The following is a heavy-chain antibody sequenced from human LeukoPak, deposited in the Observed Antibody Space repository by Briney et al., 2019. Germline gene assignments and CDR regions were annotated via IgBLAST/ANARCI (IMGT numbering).Heavy chain of an antibody. CDR1: GGSFNDLF. Sequence: PSETLSLTCAIYGGSFNDLFWTWIRQPPGKGLEWIGYIYYSGSTNYNPSLKSRVTISVDTSKNQFSLKLSSVTAADTAVYYCARELAAAGTVWFDPWGQGTLVTVSS. CDR3: ARELAAAGTVWFDP. CDR2: IYYSGST. V-gene: IGHV4-59*11. J-gene: IGHJ5*02. D-gene: IGHD6-13*01.